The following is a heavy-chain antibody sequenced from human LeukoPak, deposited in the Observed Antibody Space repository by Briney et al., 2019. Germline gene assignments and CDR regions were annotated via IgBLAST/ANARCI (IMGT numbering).Heavy chain of an antibody. D-gene: IGHD2-2*01. CDR3: ARMRGYCSSTSCRNWFDP. CDR1: GVSFSGYY. Sequence: SETLSLTCAVYGVSFSGYYWSWIRQPPGKGLEWIGEINHSGSTNYNPSLKSRVTISVDTSKNQFSLKLSSVTAADTAVYYCARMRGYCSSTSCRNWFDPWGQGTLVTVSS. V-gene: IGHV4-34*01. J-gene: IGHJ5*02. CDR2: INHSGST.